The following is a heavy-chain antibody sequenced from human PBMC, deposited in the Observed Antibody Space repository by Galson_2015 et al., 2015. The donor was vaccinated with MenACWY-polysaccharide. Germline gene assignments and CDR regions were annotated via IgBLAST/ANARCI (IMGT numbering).Heavy chain of an antibody. CDR1: GFTFSSYW. Sequence: SLRLSCAASGFTFSSYWMHWVRQAPGEGLVWVSRINTDGSSTSYADSVKGRFTVSRDNAKNTVYLQMNSLRAEDTAVYYCARDPHCGAGCSIHDAFDVWGQGTKHTVSS. D-gene: IGHD2-21*02. J-gene: IGHJ3*01. CDR2: INTDGSST. CDR3: ARDPHCGAGCSIHDAFDV. V-gene: IGHV3-74*01.